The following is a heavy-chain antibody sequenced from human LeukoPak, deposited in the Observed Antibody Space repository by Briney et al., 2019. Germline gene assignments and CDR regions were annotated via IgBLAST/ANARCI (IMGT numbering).Heavy chain of an antibody. V-gene: IGHV3-9*01. CDR1: GFTFSIYD. CDR2: ISWNSGSI. J-gene: IGHJ2*01. CDR3: AKDAARLISGAFDL. D-gene: IGHD2-8*01. Sequence: ALRLSCAASGFTFSIYDMHWVRQAPGKGLEWVSGISWNSGSIGYADSVKGRFTISRDNAKNSLYLQMNSLRAEDTALYYCAKDAARLISGAFDLWGRGTLVTVSS.